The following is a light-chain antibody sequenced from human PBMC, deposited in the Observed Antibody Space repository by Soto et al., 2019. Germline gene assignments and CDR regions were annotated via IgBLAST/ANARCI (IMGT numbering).Light chain of an antibody. V-gene: IGKV1-5*01. J-gene: IGKJ3*01. CDR1: QSVSKW. Sequence: DIQMTQSPSTLSASVGDRVTITCRASQSVSKWLAWYQQKPGKAPKLLIYDASNLESGVPSRFSGSGSGTDFTLRISRLQPDDFATYYCQEYNSDSGYTFGPGTKVDV. CDR2: DAS. CDR3: QEYNSDSGYT.